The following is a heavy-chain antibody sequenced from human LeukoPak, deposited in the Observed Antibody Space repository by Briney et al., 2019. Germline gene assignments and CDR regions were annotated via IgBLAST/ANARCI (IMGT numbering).Heavy chain of an antibody. CDR2: IYYSGNT. V-gene: IGHV4-59*01. CDR1: GGSISSYY. CDR3: AREDYGGNAIL. Sequence: SETLSLTCTVSGGSISSYYWSWIRQPPGKGLEWIGYIYYSGNTNYNPSLKSRVTISLNTSKNQFSLKLTSVTAADTAVYFCAREDYGGNAILWGQGTLVTVPS. D-gene: IGHD4-23*01. J-gene: IGHJ4*02.